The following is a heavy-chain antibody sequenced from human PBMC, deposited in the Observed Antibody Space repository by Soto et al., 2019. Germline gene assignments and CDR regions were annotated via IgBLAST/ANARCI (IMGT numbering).Heavy chain of an antibody. D-gene: IGHD1-1*01. Sequence: EVQLLESGGGLVQPGGSLRLSCAASGFTFSSYAMSWVRQAPGKGLGWVSAISGSGGSTYYADSVKGRFTISRDNSKNTLYLQRNSLRAEDMAVYYCAKAKWVQFPYLLAYWGQGTLVTVSS. CDR1: GFTFSSYA. V-gene: IGHV3-23*01. CDR2: ISGSGGST. CDR3: AKAKWVQFPYLLAY. J-gene: IGHJ4*02.